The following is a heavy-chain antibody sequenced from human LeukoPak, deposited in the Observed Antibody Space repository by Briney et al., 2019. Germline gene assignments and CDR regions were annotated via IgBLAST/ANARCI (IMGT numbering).Heavy chain of an antibody. V-gene: IGHV3-30-3*01. CDR2: ISYDGSNK. Sequence: GRSLRLSCAASGFTFSSYAMHWVRQAPGKGLEWVAVISYDGSNKCYADSVKGRFTISRDNSKNTLYLQMNSLRAEDTAVYYCARGLRNQLLFAFDIWGQGTMVTVSS. J-gene: IGHJ3*02. D-gene: IGHD2-2*01. CDR3: ARGLRNQLLFAFDI. CDR1: GFTFSSYA.